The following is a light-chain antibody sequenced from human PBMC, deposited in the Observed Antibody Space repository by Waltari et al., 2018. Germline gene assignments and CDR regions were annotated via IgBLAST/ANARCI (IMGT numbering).Light chain of an antibody. CDR2: GAL. J-gene: IGKJ1*01. CDR1: QSVKNNY. V-gene: IGKV3-20*01. CDR3: QQYGGPPWT. Sequence: EIVLTQSPGTLSLSPGERATLSCRASQSVKNNYLAWHQHKPGQAPRLLIYGALSRATGIPDRFSGSGSGTDFTLTISRLEPEDFAVYYCQQYGGPPWTFGQGTKVEIK.